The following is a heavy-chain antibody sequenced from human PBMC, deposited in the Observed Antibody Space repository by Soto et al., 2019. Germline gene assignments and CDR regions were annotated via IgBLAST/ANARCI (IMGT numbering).Heavy chain of an antibody. D-gene: IGHD3-9*01. J-gene: IGHJ4*02. CDR3: ARGHYDILTGYPHRFDY. V-gene: IGHV4-61*01. CDR2: IYYSGST. CDR1: GGSVSSGSYY. Sequence: QVQLQESGPGLVKPSETLSLTCTVSGGSVSSGSYYWSWIRQPPGKGLEWIGYIYYSGSTNYNPSLKGRVTISVDTSKNQFSLKLCSVTAADTAVYYCARGHYDILTGYPHRFDYWGQGTLVTVSS.